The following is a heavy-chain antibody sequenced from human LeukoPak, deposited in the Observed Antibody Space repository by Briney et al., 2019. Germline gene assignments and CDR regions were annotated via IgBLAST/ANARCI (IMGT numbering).Heavy chain of an antibody. V-gene: IGHV3-7*01. Sequence: GGSLRLSCAASGFIFSSYWMSWVRQTPGKGLEWVANIKEDGSEKNYVGSVKGRLTISRDNAKNSLYLQMNSLRVEDTAMYYCASNLASSFHIWGQGKMVTVSS. CDR3: ASNLASSFHI. J-gene: IGHJ3*02. CDR2: IKEDGSEK. D-gene: IGHD3-10*01. CDR1: GFIFSSYW.